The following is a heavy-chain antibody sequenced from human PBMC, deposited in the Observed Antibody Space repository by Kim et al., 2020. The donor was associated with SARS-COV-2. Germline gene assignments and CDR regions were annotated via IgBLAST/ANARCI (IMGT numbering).Heavy chain of an antibody. Sequence: GGSLRLSCAASGFTFSSYGMHWVRQAPGKGLEWVAVISYDGSNKYYADSVKGRFTISRDNSKNTLYLQMNSLRAEDTAVYYCAKFGSSTSCYVGCWGSFYYYSGMDVWGQGTTVTVSS. CDR2: ISYDGSNK. CDR3: AKFGSSTSCYVGCWGSFYYYSGMDV. CDR1: GFTFSSYG. J-gene: IGHJ6*02. D-gene: IGHD2-2*01. V-gene: IGHV3-30*18.